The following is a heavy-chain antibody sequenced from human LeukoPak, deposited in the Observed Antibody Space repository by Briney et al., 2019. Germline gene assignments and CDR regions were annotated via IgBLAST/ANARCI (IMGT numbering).Heavy chain of an antibody. CDR2: ISGSGGST. CDR1: GFTFSSYA. V-gene: IGHV3-23*01. CDR3: AKTPGYCSSTSCFYYFDY. J-gene: IGHJ4*02. D-gene: IGHD2-2*01. Sequence: GGSLRLSSAASGFTFSSYAMSWVHQAPGKGLEWVSGISGSGGSTYYADSVKGPFSISRDNSKNTLYLQMSSLRAEDTAVYYCAKTPGYCSSTSCFYYFDYWGQGTLVTVSS.